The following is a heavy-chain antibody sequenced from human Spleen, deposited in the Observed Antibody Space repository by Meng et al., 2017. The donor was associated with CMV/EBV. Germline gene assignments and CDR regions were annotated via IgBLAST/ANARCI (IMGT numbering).Heavy chain of an antibody. J-gene: IGHJ4*02. Sequence: SETLSLTCTVSGGSLSSSMYYWGWIRQSPGKGLEWIASYYYSGSTYYNPSLKSRVTISVDTSRNQFSLRLNSVTATDTAVYYCARHLRGYSWPKSDWGQGTLVTVSS. CDR3: ARHLRGYSWPKSD. D-gene: IGHD5-18*01. CDR2: YYYSGST. CDR1: GGSLSSSMYY. V-gene: IGHV4-39*01.